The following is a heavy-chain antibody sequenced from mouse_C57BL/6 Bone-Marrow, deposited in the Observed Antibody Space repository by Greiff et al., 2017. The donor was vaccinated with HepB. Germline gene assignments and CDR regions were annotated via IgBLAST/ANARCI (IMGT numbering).Heavy chain of an antibody. V-gene: IGHV1-7*01. Sequence: QVQLQQSGAELAKPGASVKLSCKASGYTFTSYWMHWVKQRPGQGLEWIGYINPSSGYTKYNQKFKDKATLTADKSSSTAYRQLSSLTYEDSAVYYCALYGSYVSYAMDYWGQGTSVTVSS. D-gene: IGHD2-1*01. CDR3: ALYGSYVSYAMDY. J-gene: IGHJ4*01. CDR2: INPSSGYT. CDR1: GYTFTSYW.